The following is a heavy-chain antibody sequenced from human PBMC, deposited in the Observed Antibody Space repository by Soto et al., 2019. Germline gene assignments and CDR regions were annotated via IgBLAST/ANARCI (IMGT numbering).Heavy chain of an antibody. Sequence: SETLSLTCAVSGGSISSGGYSWSWIRQPPGKGLEWIGYIYHSGSTYYNPSLKSRVTISVDRSKNQFSLKLSSVTAADTAVYYCARLALVRGVSFWFDPWGQGTLVTVSS. CDR3: ARLALVRGVSFWFDP. CDR2: IYHSGST. CDR1: GGSISSGGYS. V-gene: IGHV4-30-2*01. D-gene: IGHD3-10*01. J-gene: IGHJ5*02.